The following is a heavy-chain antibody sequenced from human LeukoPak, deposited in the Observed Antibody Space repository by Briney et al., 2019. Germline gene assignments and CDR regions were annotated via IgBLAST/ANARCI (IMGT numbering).Heavy chain of an antibody. Sequence: PSETLSLTCAVYGGSFSGYYWSWIRQPPGQGLEWIGEINHSGSTNYNPSLKSRVTISVDTSKNQFSLKLISVTAADTAVYYCACTYYQPGGRPASFDYWGQGTLVTVSS. J-gene: IGHJ4*02. CDR1: GGSFSGYY. CDR3: ACTYYQPGGRPASFDY. D-gene: IGHD3-10*01. V-gene: IGHV4-34*01. CDR2: INHSGST.